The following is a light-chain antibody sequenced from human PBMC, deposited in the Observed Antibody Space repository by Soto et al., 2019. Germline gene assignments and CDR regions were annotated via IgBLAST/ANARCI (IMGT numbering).Light chain of an antibody. CDR1: QSVSSY. CDR3: QQYNSSPFT. Sequence: EIVMTQSPAPLSLSPGERSTSSCVASQSVSSYLAWYQQKPGQAPRLLIYGASTRATGIPARFSGSGSGTDFTLTISSLQPEDVATYYCQQYNSSPFTFGGGTKVDIK. J-gene: IGKJ4*01. CDR2: GAS. V-gene: IGKV3-15*01.